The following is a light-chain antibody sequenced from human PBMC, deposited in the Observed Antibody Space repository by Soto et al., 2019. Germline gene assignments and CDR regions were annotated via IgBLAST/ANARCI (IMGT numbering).Light chain of an antibody. CDR3: QQYNNWPPIT. CDR2: DAS. V-gene: IGKV3-11*01. CDR1: QSISSY. J-gene: IGKJ5*01. Sequence: EIVLTQPPAYLSLPPGERATLSCRASQSISSYLAWYQQKPGQAPRLLIYDASSRATGIPARFSGSGSGTDFTLTISSLQSEDFAVYYCQQYNNWPPITFGQGTRLEIK.